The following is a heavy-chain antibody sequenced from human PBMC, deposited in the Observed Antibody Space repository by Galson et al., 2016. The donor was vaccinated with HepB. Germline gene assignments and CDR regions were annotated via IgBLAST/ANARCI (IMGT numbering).Heavy chain of an antibody. CDR2: ISGYNGNA. V-gene: IGHV1-18*04. CDR1: GYIFISSY. D-gene: IGHD3-16*01. J-gene: IGHJ6*02. Sequence: SVKVSCKASGYIFISSYIHWVRQAPGQGLEWMGWISGYNGNATYAQKLQGRISMTTDTSATTAYMAVGSLTSGDTAVYYCARDGGLRVRYSAYGMDVWGQGTTVTVSS. CDR3: ARDGGLRVRYSAYGMDV.